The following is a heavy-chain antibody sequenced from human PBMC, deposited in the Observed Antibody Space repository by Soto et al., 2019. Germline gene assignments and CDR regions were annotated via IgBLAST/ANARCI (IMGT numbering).Heavy chain of an antibody. CDR1: GGSISSYY. CDR2: IYYSGST. CDR3: ASMGATPRYFGF. D-gene: IGHD1-26*01. J-gene: IGHJ4*02. Sequence: QVQLQESGPGLVKPSETLSLTCTVSGGSISSYYWSWIRQPPGKGLEWIGYIYYSGSTNYHPSLNRRVTISGYTSTIQFSLKLSSVTAADTAVYYCASMGATPRYFGFWGQGTLVSVSS. V-gene: IGHV4-59*01.